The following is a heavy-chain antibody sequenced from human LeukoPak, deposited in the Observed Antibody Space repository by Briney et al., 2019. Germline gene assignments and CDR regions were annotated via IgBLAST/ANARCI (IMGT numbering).Heavy chain of an antibody. CDR1: GFNFANHA. D-gene: IGHD2-21*02. Sequence: GGSLRLSCAASGFNFANHAMSWVRQTPGKGLEWVSAISGGGDITYYADSVTGRFTISRDNSKDTLFLQTHSLRPGDTAVYYCVREDTPATANYWGQGTLVTISS. CDR3: VREDTPATANY. V-gene: IGHV3-23*01. J-gene: IGHJ4*02. CDR2: ISGGGDIT.